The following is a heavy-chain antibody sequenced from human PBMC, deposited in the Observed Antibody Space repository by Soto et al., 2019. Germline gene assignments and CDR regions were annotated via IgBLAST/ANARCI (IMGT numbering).Heavy chain of an antibody. J-gene: IGHJ4*02. CDR1: GFTFSNYA. V-gene: IGHV3-23*01. Sequence: LRLSCAASGFTFSNYAVSWVRQSPGRGLEWVASISDRGGSTKYADSVNGRFTISRDNSRNTLFLQMDTLRAEDTAVYYCAGLPYSYVSLYFFDFWGQGTLVTVSS. CDR3: AGLPYSYVSLYFFDF. CDR2: ISDRGGST. D-gene: IGHD5-18*01.